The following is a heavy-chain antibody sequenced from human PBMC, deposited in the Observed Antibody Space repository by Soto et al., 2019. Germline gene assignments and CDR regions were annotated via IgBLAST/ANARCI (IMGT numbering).Heavy chain of an antibody. CDR3: ARPGYYYDSSGYYPWWYFDL. J-gene: IGHJ2*01. Sequence: GGSLRLSCAAARFTFSDYGMHWVRQAPGKGLQWVSYISSSGSTIYYTDSVKGRFTISRDNAKNSLYLQMNSLRAEDTAVYYCARPGYYYDSSGYYPWWYFDLWGRGTLVTVSS. D-gene: IGHD3-22*01. CDR2: ISSSGSTI. V-gene: IGHV3-48*04. CDR1: RFTFSDYG.